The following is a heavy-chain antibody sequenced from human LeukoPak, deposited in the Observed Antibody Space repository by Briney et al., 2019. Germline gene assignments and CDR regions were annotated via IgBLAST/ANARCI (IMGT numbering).Heavy chain of an antibody. CDR1: GFTVSSNS. CDR3: ARRAGAYSHPYDY. V-gene: IGHV3-53*01. CDR2: IYSDNT. J-gene: IGHJ4*02. D-gene: IGHD4/OR15-4a*01. Sequence: GGSLRLSCTVSGFTVSSNSMSWVRQAPGKGLEWVSFIYSDNTHYSESVKGRFTISRDNSKNTLYLQMNSLRAEDTAVYYCARRAGAYSHPYDYWGQGTLVTVSS.